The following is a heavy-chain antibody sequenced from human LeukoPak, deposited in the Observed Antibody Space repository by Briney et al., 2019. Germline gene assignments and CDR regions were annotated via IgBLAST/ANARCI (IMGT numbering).Heavy chain of an antibody. CDR1: GGSISSYY. Sequence: KSSETLSLTCTVSGGSISSYYWSWIRQPPGKGLEWIGYIYYSGSTNYNPSLKSRVTISVDTSKNQFSLKLSSVTAADTAVYYCARLRTRDGYNYIDYWGQGTLVTVSS. V-gene: IGHV4-59*08. CDR3: ARLRTRDGYNYIDY. D-gene: IGHD5-24*01. J-gene: IGHJ4*02. CDR2: IYYSGST.